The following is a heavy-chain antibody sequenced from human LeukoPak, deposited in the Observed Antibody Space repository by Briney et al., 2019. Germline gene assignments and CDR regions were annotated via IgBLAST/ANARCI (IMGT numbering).Heavy chain of an antibody. CDR3: ARDRWGYSYGYILDY. CDR2: INPSGGST. V-gene: IGHV1-46*01. D-gene: IGHD5-18*01. J-gene: IGHJ4*02. CDR1: GYTFTSYY. Sequence: ASVKVSCKASGYTFTSYYMHWVRQAPGQGLEWMGIINPSGGSTSYAQKFQGRVTMTRDTSTSTVYMELSSLRSEDTAVYYCARDRWGYSYGYILDYWGQGTPVTVSS.